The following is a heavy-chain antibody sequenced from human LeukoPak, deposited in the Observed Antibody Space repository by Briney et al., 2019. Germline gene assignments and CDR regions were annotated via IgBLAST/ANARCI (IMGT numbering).Heavy chain of an antibody. Sequence: SETLSLTCTVSGDSISSYYWSWIRQPPGKGLEWIGYIYYSGSTNYKPSLKSRVTISVDTSKNQFSLKLSSVTAADTAVYFCARHTNRLDAFDIWGQGTILTVSS. V-gene: IGHV4-59*08. D-gene: IGHD3-3*01. CDR3: ARHTNRLDAFDI. CDR1: GDSISSYY. J-gene: IGHJ3*02. CDR2: IYYSGST.